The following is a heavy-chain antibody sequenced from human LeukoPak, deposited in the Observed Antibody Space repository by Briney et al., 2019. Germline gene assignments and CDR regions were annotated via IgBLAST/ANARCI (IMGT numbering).Heavy chain of an antibody. J-gene: IGHJ4*02. V-gene: IGHV5-51*01. CDR2: TYPSDSDT. Sequence: GESLKISCKGSGYIFTSYWIGWVRQMPGKGLEWMGITYPSDSDTRYSPSFQGQVTISADKSISTAYLQWSSLKASDTAMYYCARTSGRRYDNIDYWGQGTLVTVSS. D-gene: IGHD3-9*01. CDR1: GYIFTSYW. CDR3: ARTSGRRYDNIDY.